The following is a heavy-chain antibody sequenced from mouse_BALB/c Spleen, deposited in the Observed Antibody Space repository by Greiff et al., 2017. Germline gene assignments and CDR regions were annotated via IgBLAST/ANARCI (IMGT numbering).Heavy chain of an antibody. Sequence: VKLVESGPGLVKPSQSLSLTCSVTGYSITSDYAWNWIRQFPGNKLEWMGYISYSGSTSYNPSLKSRISITRDTSKNQFFLQLNSVTTEDTATYYCATLLRPLDYAMDYWGQGTSVTVSS. CDR1: GYSITSDYA. J-gene: IGHJ4*01. CDR2: ISYSGST. D-gene: IGHD1-2*01. V-gene: IGHV3-2*02. CDR3: ATLLRPLDYAMDY.